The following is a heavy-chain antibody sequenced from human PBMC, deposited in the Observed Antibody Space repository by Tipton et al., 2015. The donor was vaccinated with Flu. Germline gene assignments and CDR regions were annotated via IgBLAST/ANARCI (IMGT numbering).Heavy chain of an antibody. V-gene: IGHV3-74*01. CDR1: GFTFSGHW. Sequence: GSLRLSCAASGFTFSGHWMHWVRQAPGKGLVWVSHSNYDGSTTHYADSVKGRFTISRDNAKSTLYLQMSSLRAEDAAVYYCVRTLDGAGAYWGRGTLVTVSS. CDR2: SNYDGSTT. J-gene: IGHJ4*02. D-gene: IGHD6-19*01. CDR3: VRTLDGAGAY.